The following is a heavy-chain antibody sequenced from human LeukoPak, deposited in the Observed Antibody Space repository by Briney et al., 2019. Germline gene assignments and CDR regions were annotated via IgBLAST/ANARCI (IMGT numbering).Heavy chain of an antibody. V-gene: IGHV1-46*01. CDR3: ARDPYGDYGEYYFDY. CDR1: GYTFTSYY. J-gene: IGHJ4*02. D-gene: IGHD4-17*01. Sequence: ASVKVSCKASGYTFTSYYMHWVRQAPGQGLEWMGIINPSGGSTSYAQKFQGRVTTTRDMSTSTVYMELSSLRSEDTAVYYCARDPYGDYGEYYFDYWGQGTLVTVSS. CDR2: INPSGGST.